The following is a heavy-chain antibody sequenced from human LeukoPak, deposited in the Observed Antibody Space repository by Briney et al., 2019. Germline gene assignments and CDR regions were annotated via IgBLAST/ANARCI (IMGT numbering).Heavy chain of an antibody. CDR3: AKVNKDYGDYMAPDY. CDR2: VYFTGNT. Sequence: SETLSLTFFVSGASISDHYWSWIRQTPGKGLEWIVYVYFTGNTRYNPSLNRRVTISLDRPKNRVSLKLPSVTAADTAVYYCAKVNKDYGDYMAPDYWGQGTQVIVSS. V-gene: IGHV4-59*11. D-gene: IGHD4-17*01. J-gene: IGHJ4*02. CDR1: GASISDHY.